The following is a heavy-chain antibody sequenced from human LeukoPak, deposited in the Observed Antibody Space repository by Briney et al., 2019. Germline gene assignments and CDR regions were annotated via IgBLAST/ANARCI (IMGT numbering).Heavy chain of an antibody. CDR1: GYTFTSYG. V-gene: IGHV1-69*05. D-gene: IGHD5-18*01. CDR3: ARDRGYSYGRFDY. CDR2: IIPIFGTA. Sequence: SVKVSCKASGYTFTSYGISWVRQAPGQGLEWMGGIIPIFGTANYAQKFQGRVTITTDESTSTAYMELSSLRSEDTAVYYCARDRGYSYGRFDYWGQGTLVTVSS. J-gene: IGHJ4*02.